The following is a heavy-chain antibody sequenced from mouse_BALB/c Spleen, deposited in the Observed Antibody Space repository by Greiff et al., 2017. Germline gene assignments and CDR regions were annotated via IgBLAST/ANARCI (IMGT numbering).Heavy chain of an antibody. Sequence: EVQVVESGPELVKPGASVKVSCKASGYSFTDYNMYWVKPSHGKNLEWIGYIDPYNGCTSYNQKFKGKAKLTVDKSSRTAFMPLNSLTSEDSAVYYCARYGNYVMDYWGQGTSVTVSS. CDR1: GYSFTDYN. J-gene: IGHJ4*01. CDR3: ARYGNYVMDY. D-gene: IGHD2-1*01. V-gene: IGHV1S135*01. CDR2: IDPYNGCT.